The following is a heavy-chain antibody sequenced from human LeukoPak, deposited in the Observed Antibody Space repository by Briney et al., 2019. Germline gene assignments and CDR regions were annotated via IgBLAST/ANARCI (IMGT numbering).Heavy chain of an antibody. V-gene: IGHV3-23*01. Sequence: PGGSLRLSCAASGFTFSSYAMSWVRQAPGKGLEWVSAISGSGGSTYYADSVKGRFTISRDNSKNTLYLQMNSLRAEDTAVYYCEKGEYQLLNFDYWGQGTLVTVSS. CDR1: GFTFSSYA. D-gene: IGHD2-2*01. J-gene: IGHJ4*02. CDR2: ISGSGGST. CDR3: EKGEYQLLNFDY.